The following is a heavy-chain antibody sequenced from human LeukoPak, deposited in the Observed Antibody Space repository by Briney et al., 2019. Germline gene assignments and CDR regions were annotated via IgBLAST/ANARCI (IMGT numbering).Heavy chain of an antibody. D-gene: IGHD4-17*01. V-gene: IGHV4-30-2*01. J-gene: IGHJ4*02. CDR1: GGSISSGGYS. CDR2: IYHSGST. CDR3: ARNYGDLYYFDY. Sequence: SETLSLTCAVSGGSISSGGYSWSWIRRPPGKGLEWIGYIYHSGSTYYNPSLKSRVTISVDRSKNQFSLKLSSVTAADTAVYYCARNYGDLYYFDYWGQGTLVTVSS.